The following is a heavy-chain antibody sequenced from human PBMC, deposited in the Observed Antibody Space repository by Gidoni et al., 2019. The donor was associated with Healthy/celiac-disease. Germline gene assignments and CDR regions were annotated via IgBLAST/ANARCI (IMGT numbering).Heavy chain of an antibody. Sequence: QVQLVQSGAEVKKPGSSVKVSCKAAGGTFSSYTISWVRQAPGQGLEWMGRLIPILGIANDAQKCQGRVTITADKSTSTAYMELSSLRSEDTAVYYCAREGPHIVVVTAIRWYFDYWGQGTLVTVSS. V-gene: IGHV1-69*08. CDR3: AREGPHIVVVTAIRWYFDY. J-gene: IGHJ4*02. CDR2: LIPILGIA. CDR1: GGTFSSYT. D-gene: IGHD2-21*02.